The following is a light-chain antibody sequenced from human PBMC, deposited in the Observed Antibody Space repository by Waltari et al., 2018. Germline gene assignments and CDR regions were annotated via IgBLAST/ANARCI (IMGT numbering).Light chain of an antibody. CDR2: DAS. CDR1: QRVDYS. J-gene: IGKJ5*01. Sequence: EIVLTQSPATLSLPPGEGATLSCRASQRVDYSFAWYQQKPGQAPRLPIHDASNRATGVPARFSGSGSGTDFSLTISSLEPEDFAVYYCQQRRSWPITFGQGTRLEIK. V-gene: IGKV3-11*01. CDR3: QQRRSWPIT.